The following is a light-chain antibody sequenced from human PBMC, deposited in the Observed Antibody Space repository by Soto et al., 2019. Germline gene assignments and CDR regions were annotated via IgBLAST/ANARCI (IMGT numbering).Light chain of an antibody. Sequence: EMVLTQSPDTLSLSPGERATLSCKASQSVSSSYLAWYQQRPGQAPRLLIHGASKRATGIPDRFSGRGSGTDFTLTISSLEPEDFAVYYCQQRSNWPLTFGGGTKVDIK. CDR1: QSVSSSY. CDR2: GAS. CDR3: QQRSNWPLT. V-gene: IGKV3D-20*02. J-gene: IGKJ4*01.